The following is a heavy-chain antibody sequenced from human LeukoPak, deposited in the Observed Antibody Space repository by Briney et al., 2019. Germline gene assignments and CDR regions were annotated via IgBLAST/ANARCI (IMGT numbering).Heavy chain of an antibody. CDR3: ARRSSWYRLGTNWFDP. CDR2: IYPGGSDT. Sequence: GESLKISCKGSGYSFTSYWIGWVRPMPGKGLEWMWIIYPGGSDTRYSPSFQGQVTISADKSISTAYLQWSSLKASDTAMYYCARRSSWYRLGTNWFDPWGQGTLVTVSS. V-gene: IGHV5-51*01. CDR1: GYSFTSYW. D-gene: IGHD6-13*01. J-gene: IGHJ5*02.